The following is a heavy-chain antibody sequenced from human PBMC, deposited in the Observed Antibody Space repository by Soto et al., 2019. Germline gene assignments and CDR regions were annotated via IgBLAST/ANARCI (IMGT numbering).Heavy chain of an antibody. V-gene: IGHV5-51*01. CDR2: IYPGDSDT. J-gene: IGHJ5*02. CDR3: ASAHYDFWSGLDP. Sequence: GGALKISCKGSGYSFSSYWIGWVRQIPGKGLEWMGIIYPGDSDTRYSPSFQGQVTISADKSISTAYLQWSSLKASDTAMYYCASAHYDFWSGLDPWGQGTLVTVSS. CDR1: GYSFSSYW. D-gene: IGHD3-3*01.